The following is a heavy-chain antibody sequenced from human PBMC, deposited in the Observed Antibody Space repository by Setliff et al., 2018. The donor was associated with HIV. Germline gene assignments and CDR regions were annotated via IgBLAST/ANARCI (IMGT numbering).Heavy chain of an antibody. Sequence: SETLSLTCAVYGGSFSGYYWSWIRQPPGKGLEWIGEINHSGSTNYNPSLKSRVTISVDTSKNQFSLKLSSVTAADTAVYYCARGRRIAARQLDYWGQGTLVTVSS. CDR3: ARGRRIAARQLDY. J-gene: IGHJ4*02. CDR2: INHSGST. D-gene: IGHD6-6*01. CDR1: GGSFSGYY. V-gene: IGHV4-34*01.